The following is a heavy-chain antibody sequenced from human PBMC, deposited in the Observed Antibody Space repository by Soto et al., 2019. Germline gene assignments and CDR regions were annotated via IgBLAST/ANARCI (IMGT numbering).Heavy chain of an antibody. J-gene: IGHJ1*01. CDR3: ARWGTTGGLDV. CDR1: GFTFRSYV. D-gene: IGHD3-16*01. Sequence: QVQLVESGGGVVQPGTSLRLSCVGSGFTFRSYVIHWVRQAPGKGLEWVALTSYDGSNKYYGDSVKGRFTISRDNSRNTVELQMDSLRREDTALYYCARWGTTGGLDVWGQGTLASVSS. V-gene: IGHV3-33*05. CDR2: TSYDGSNK.